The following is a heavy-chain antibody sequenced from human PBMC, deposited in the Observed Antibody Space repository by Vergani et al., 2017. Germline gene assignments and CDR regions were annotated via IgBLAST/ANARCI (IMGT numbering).Heavy chain of an antibody. Sequence: GKRGEEGGGGGGAGGAGRRGVAGAGGTGSGEGGRGGGGDPGKGVCWVVVIWYDGSKKYYADSVKGRFTISRDNSKNTLYLQMNSLRAEDTAVYYCAFGSGSYYPSAYYYGMDVWGQATTVTVSS. V-gene: IGHV3-33*01. CDR1: GGTGSGEG. J-gene: IGHJ6*02. CDR2: IWYDGSKK. CDR3: AFGSGSYYPSAYYYGMDV. D-gene: IGHD3-10*01.